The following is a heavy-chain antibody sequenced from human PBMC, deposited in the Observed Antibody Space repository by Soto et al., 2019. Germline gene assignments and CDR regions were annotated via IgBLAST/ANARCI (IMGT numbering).Heavy chain of an antibody. Sequence: QVQLVQSGAEVKKPGSSVKVSCKASAGTFSSYAISWVRQAPGQGLEWMGGIIPIFGTANYAQKFQGRVTITADKSTSTAYMELSSLRSEDTAVYYCAWTYCSSTSCYTSPIDYWGQGTLVTVSS. CDR2: IIPIFGTA. J-gene: IGHJ4*02. CDR1: AGTFSSYA. D-gene: IGHD2-2*02. CDR3: AWTYCSSTSCYTSPIDY. V-gene: IGHV1-69*06.